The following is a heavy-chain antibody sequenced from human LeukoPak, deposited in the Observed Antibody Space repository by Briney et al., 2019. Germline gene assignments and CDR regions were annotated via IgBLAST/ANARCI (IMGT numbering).Heavy chain of an antibody. J-gene: IGHJ4*02. CDR2: IYYSGST. D-gene: IGHD3-9*01. V-gene: IGHV4-30-4*01. CDR3: ARDNQDILTGFDY. Sequence: SETLSLTCTVSGGSISSGDYYWSWIRQPPGKGLEWIGNIYYSGSTYYNPSLKSRVTISVDTSKNQFSLKLSSVIAADTAVYYCARDNQDILTGFDYWGQGTLVTVSS. CDR1: GGSISSGDYY.